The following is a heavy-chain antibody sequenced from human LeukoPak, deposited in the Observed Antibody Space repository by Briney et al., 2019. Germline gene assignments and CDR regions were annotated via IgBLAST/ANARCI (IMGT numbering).Heavy chain of an antibody. D-gene: IGHD6-13*01. Sequence: PGGSLRLSCAASGFTFSSYGMHWVRQAPGKGLEWVAVISYDGSNKYYADSVKGRFTISRDNSKNTLYLQMNSLRAEDTAVYYCAKTKPGIAAAGGDSWFDPWGQGTLVTVSS. CDR3: AKTKPGIAAAGGDSWFDP. V-gene: IGHV3-30*18. CDR1: GFTFSSYG. J-gene: IGHJ5*02. CDR2: ISYDGSNK.